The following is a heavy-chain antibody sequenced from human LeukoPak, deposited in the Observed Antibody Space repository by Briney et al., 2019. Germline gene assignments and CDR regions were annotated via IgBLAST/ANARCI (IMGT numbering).Heavy chain of an antibody. Sequence: GGSLRLSCAASGFTFSDHHMDWVRQAPGEGLEWVARIRNKANRYTTEYAASVKGRFTISRDDSENSLYLQMDSLKTEDTAVYYCARSPLGTAPFDYRGQGTLVTVSS. J-gene: IGHJ4*02. V-gene: IGHV3-72*01. CDR1: GFTFSDHH. CDR3: ARSPLGTAPFDY. CDR2: IRNKANRYTT. D-gene: IGHD1-7*01.